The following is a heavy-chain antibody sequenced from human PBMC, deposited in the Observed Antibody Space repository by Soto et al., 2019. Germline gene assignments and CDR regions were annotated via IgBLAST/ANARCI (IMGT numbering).Heavy chain of an antibody. Sequence: EVQLLESGGGLVQPGGSLRLYCAASGFTFGSYAMDWVREAPGKGLEWVSVISGSGGTTYYADSVKGRFTISRDNSKNTLYLQMSSLRAEDTAVYYCAKSLGAGCLWYFDLWGRGTLVTVSS. CDR2: ISGSGGTT. D-gene: IGHD1-26*01. J-gene: IGHJ2*01. CDR3: AKSLGAGCLWYFDL. V-gene: IGHV3-23*01. CDR1: GFTFGSYA.